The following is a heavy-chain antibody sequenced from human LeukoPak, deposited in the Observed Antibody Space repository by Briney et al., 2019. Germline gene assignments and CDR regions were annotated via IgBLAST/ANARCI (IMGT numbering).Heavy chain of an antibody. J-gene: IGHJ6*02. CDR1: GFTFSSYS. CDR2: ISSSSSYI. Sequence: PGASLRLSCAASGFTFSSYSMNWVRQAPGKGLEWVSSISSSSSYIYYADSVKGRFTISRDNAKNSLCLQMNSLRAEDTAVYYCARVSDSSSWSLYYYYGMDVWGQGTTVTVSS. V-gene: IGHV3-21*01. D-gene: IGHD6-13*01. CDR3: ARVSDSSSWSLYYYYGMDV.